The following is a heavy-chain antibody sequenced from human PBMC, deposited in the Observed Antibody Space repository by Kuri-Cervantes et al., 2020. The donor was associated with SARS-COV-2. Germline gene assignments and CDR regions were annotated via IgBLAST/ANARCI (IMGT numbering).Heavy chain of an antibody. V-gene: IGHV1-3*01. J-gene: IGHJ6*02. D-gene: IGHD3-3*01. CDR1: GYTFTSYA. CDR2: INAGNGNT. CDR3: ARGGDFWYFYYGMDV. Sequence: ASVKVSCKASGYTFTSYAMHWVRQAPGQRLEWMGWINAGNGNTKYSQKFQGRVTITRDTSANTAYMELSSLRSEDTAVYYCARGGDFWYFYYGMDVWGQGTTVTVSS.